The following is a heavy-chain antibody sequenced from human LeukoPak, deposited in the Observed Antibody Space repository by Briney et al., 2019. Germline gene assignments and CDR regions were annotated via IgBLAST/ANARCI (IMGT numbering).Heavy chain of an antibody. V-gene: IGHV1-18*01. D-gene: IGHD5-18*01. Sequence: ASVKVSCKASGGTFSSYAISWVRQAPGQGLEWMGWISAYNGNTNYAQKLQGRVTMTTDTSTSTAYMELRSLRSDDTAVYYCARDYSYGYWFDPWGQGTLVTVSS. CDR1: GGTFSSYA. CDR2: ISAYNGNT. CDR3: ARDYSYGYWFDP. J-gene: IGHJ5*02.